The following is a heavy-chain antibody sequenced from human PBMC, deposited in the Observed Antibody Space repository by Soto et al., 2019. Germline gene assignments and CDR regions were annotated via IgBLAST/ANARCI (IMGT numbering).Heavy chain of an antibody. Sequence: PSETLSLTCAVSGGSISSDNWWSWVRQPPGKGMEWIGEIYHSGSTNDNPSLKSQVTISVDESKNQFSLKLTSVTAADTAVYYCASQQFSADDAFDIWGQGTMVTVSS. CDR2: IYHSGST. CDR3: ASQQFSADDAFDI. J-gene: IGHJ3*02. V-gene: IGHV4-4*02. CDR1: GGSISSDNW.